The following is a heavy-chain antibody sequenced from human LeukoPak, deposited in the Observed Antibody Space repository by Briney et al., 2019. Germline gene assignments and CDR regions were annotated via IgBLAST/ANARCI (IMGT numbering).Heavy chain of an antibody. J-gene: IGHJ4*02. D-gene: IGHD1-26*01. CDR1: GFTFSSYW. V-gene: IGHV3-30-3*01. CDR2: ISYDGSNK. CDR3: ARDWSYSGSPQNY. Sequence: GGTLRLSCAASGFTFSSYWMSWVRQAPGKGLEWVAVISYDGSNKYYADSVKGRFTISRDNSKNTLYLQMNSLRAEDTAVYYCARDWSYSGSPQNYWGQGTLVTVSS.